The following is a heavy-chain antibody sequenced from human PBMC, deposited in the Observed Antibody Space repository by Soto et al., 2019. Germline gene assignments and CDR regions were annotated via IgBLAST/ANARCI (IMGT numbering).Heavy chain of an antibody. J-gene: IGHJ4*02. CDR1: GFTFSSYS. Sequence: EVQLVESGGGLVQPGGSLRLSCAASGFTFSSYSMNWVRQAPGKGREWVSYISSSSSTIYYADSVKGRFTISRDNAKNSLYLQMNSLRAEDTAVYYCARGPWGYCSSTSCYLFDYWGQGTLVTVSS. CDR3: ARGPWGYCSSTSCYLFDY. D-gene: IGHD2-2*01. CDR2: ISSSSSTI. V-gene: IGHV3-48*01.